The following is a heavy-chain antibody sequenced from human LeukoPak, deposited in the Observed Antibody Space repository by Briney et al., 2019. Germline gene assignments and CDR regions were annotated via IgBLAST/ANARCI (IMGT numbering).Heavy chain of an antibody. V-gene: IGHV1-2*02. CDR3: ARVAPMIVLAELDY. D-gene: IGHD3-22*01. Sequence: ASVKVSCKASGYTFTGYYMHWVRQAPGQGLEWMGWINPNSGGTNYAQKFQGRVTMTRDTSISTAYMELSRLRSDDTAVYYCARVAPMIVLAELDYWGQGTLVTVSS. CDR2: INPNSGGT. CDR1: GYTFTGYY. J-gene: IGHJ4*02.